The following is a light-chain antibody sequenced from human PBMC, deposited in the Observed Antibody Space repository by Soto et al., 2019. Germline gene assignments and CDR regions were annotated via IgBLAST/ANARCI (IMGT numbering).Light chain of an antibody. Sequence: EIVLTQSPGTLSLSPGDRAILSCRASQSVSSSYLAWYQQKPGQAPRLLIYGASSRATGIPDRFSGSGSGTDFTLTISRLEPEDFAVYYCQQYGSSPMYTFGQGTKLEIK. CDR1: QSVSSSY. CDR3: QQYGSSPMYT. J-gene: IGKJ2*01. CDR2: GAS. V-gene: IGKV3-20*01.